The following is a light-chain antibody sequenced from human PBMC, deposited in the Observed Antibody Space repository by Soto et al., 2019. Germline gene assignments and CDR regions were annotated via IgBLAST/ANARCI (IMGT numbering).Light chain of an antibody. J-gene: IGKJ1*01. CDR2: GAS. CDR1: QSVSNN. Sequence: EIVMTQSPATLSVSPGERATLSCRASQSVSNNLAWYQQKPGLAPRLLIYGASTRATGIPARFSGSGSGTEFTLTISSLQSEDFAVYFCQQFDNWPRTFGQGTKVE. CDR3: QQFDNWPRT. V-gene: IGKV3-15*01.